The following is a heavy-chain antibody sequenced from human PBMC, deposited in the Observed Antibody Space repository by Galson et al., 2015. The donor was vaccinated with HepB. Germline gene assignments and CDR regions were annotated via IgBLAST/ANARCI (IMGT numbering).Heavy chain of an antibody. V-gene: IGHV1-8*01. J-gene: IGHJ6*03. CDR2: MNPNRGNT. D-gene: IGHD3-10*01. CDR1: GYTFTNYD. Sequence: SVKVSCKASGYTFTNYDINWVRQATGQGLEWMGWMNPNRGNTDYAQKFQGRVTMTRNTSISTAYMELSSLRSEDTAVYFCARGSSGSYHAHYYYYMDVWGKGTTVTVSS. CDR3: ARGSSGSYHAHYYYYMDV.